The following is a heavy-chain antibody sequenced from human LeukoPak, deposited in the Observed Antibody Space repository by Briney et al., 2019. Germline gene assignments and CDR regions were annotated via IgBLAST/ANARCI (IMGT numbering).Heavy chain of an antibody. CDR3: AKSIAAAGKRAGFDY. CDR2: IRYDGSNK. J-gene: IGHJ4*02. CDR1: GFTFSSYG. Sequence: GGSLRLSCAASGFTFSSYGMHWVRQAPGKGLEWVAFIRYDGSNKYYADSVKGRFTISRDNSKNTLYLQMNSLRAEDTAVYYCAKSIAAAGKRAGFDYWGQGTLVTVSS. V-gene: IGHV3-30*02. D-gene: IGHD6-13*01.